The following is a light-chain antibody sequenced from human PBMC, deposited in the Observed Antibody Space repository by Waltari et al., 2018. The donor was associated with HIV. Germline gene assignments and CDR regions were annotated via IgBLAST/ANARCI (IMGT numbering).Light chain of an antibody. CDR3: CSYAGSRIFYV. Sequence: QSALTQPASVSGSPGQSITISCTGTSSDVGGYNYVSWYQQHPGKVPKLMIYDVFKRPSGVSNRFSVSKSANTASLTISGLQAEDEADYYCCSYAGSRIFYVFGTGTRVTVL. CDR1: SSDVGGYNY. J-gene: IGLJ1*01. V-gene: IGLV2-23*02. CDR2: DVF.